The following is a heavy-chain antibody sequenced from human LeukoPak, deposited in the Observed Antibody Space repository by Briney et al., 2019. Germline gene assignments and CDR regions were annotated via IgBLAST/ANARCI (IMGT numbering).Heavy chain of an antibody. V-gene: IGHV3-21*01. J-gene: IGHJ4*02. Sequence: PGGSLRLSCAASGFTFSTCSMHWVRQAPGKGLEWVSSISSSSSYINYADSVKGRFTISRDNAKNSLYLQMNSLRVEDTAVYYCARLGRQPDYWGQGTLVTVSS. CDR1: GFTFSTCS. CDR3: ARLGRQPDY. CDR2: ISSSSSYI.